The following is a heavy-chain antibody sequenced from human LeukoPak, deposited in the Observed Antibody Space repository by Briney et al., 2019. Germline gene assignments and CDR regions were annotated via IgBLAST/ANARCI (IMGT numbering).Heavy chain of an antibody. CDR3: ASTSVAVRKDNWLDP. Sequence: SETLSLTCAVYGGSFSGYYWSWIRQPPGKGLEWIGEINHSGSTNYNPSLKTRVAISVDTSKNQFSLKLSSVTAADTAVYYCASTSVAVRKDNWLDPWGQGTLVTVSS. CDR2: INHSGST. J-gene: IGHJ5*02. CDR1: GGSFSGYY. D-gene: IGHD6-19*01. V-gene: IGHV4-34*01.